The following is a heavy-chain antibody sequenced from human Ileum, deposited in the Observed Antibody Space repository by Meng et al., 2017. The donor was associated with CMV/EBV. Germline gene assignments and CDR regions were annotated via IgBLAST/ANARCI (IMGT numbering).Heavy chain of an antibody. J-gene: IGHJ4*02. Sequence: QLRRPGPGPGPVKPSATPSLTCTVSCGSNCSSSSSWGWIRQPPGKGMEWIGSIHYSGGTFYNPSLKGRVTISVDTSKNQFSLKLSSVTAADTAVYYCARLGVTGFDYWGQGTLVTVSS. CDR1: CGSNCSSSSS. CDR2: IHYSGGT. D-gene: IGHD3-16*01. CDR3: ARLGVTGFDY. V-gene: IGHV4-39*07.